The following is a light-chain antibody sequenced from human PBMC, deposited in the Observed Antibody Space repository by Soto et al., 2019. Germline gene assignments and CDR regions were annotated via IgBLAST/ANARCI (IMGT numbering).Light chain of an antibody. Sequence: EIVLTQSPATLSLSPGNRATLSCRASQSVSGYLAWYQQKPGQAPRLLIYDASNRATGIPARFSGSGSGTDFTLTIPGLEPEEFAVYYFQQRSNWPSTFGGGTKVEI. CDR2: DAS. V-gene: IGKV3-11*01. J-gene: IGKJ4*01. CDR3: QQRSNWPST. CDR1: QSVSGY.